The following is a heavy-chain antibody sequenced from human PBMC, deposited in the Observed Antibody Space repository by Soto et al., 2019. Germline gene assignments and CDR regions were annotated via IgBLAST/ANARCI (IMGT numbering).Heavy chain of an antibody. Sequence: AGSLRLSCAASGFTFSSYAMHWVRQAPGKGLEWVAVISYGGSSKYYADSVKGRFTISRDNSKNTLYLQMNSLRAEDTAVYYCARDGYYGSGSQGWFDPWGQGTLVTVST. CDR1: GFTFSSYA. V-gene: IGHV3-30-3*01. CDR3: ARDGYYGSGSQGWFDP. J-gene: IGHJ5*02. D-gene: IGHD3-10*01. CDR2: ISYGGSSK.